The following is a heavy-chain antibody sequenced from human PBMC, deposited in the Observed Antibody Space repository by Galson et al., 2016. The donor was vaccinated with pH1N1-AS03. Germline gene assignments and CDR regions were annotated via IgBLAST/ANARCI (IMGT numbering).Heavy chain of an antibody. CDR1: GFTFSTYT. J-gene: IGHJ5*02. CDR3: ATEQVAEGFGL. CDR2: ISRTSETI. V-gene: IGHV3-48*04. Sequence: SLRLSCAASGFTFSTYTMNWVRQAPGKGLEWIAYISRTSETIFYADSVKGRFTISRDNAKNSLTLQMASLRRKDTAVYYCATEQVAEGFGLWGQGTLVTVSS.